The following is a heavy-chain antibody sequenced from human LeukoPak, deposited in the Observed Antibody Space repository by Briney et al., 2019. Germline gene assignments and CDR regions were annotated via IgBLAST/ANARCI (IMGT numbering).Heavy chain of an antibody. Sequence: ASVKVSCKASGYTLTSYDINWVRQATGQGLEWMGWMNPKAGNTGYAQNFQGRLSFTRNTSINTAYMELSSLRSEDTAVYYCARGPRVFGVVLSSFWFFDVWGRGTLVTVSS. D-gene: IGHD3-3*01. CDR1: GYTLTSYD. V-gene: IGHV1-8*01. CDR2: MNPKAGNT. J-gene: IGHJ2*01. CDR3: ARGPRVFGVVLSSFWFFDV.